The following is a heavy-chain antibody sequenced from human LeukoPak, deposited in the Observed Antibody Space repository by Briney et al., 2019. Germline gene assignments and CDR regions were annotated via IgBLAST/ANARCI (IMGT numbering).Heavy chain of an antibody. CDR2: INHSGST. CDR3: ARGRQDYVWGSYRYTALFDY. D-gene: IGHD3-16*02. J-gene: IGHJ4*02. CDR1: GGSFSGYY. Sequence: SETLSLTCAVYGGSFSGYYWSWIRQPPGKGLEWFGEINHSGSTNYNPSLKSRVTISVDTSKNQFSLKLSSVTAADTAVYYCARGRQDYVWGSYRYTALFDYWGQGTLVTVSS. V-gene: IGHV4-34*01.